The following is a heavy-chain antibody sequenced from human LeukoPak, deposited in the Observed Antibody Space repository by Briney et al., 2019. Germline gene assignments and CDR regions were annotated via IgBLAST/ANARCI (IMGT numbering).Heavy chain of an antibody. V-gene: IGHV3-23*01. CDR2: INSADNT. CDR1: GFTFSTYG. D-gene: IGHD3-10*01. CDR3: ARRSASRSFFDY. Sequence: GGSLRLSCAASGFTFSTYGLTWVRPAPGKGLEWVSLINSADNTYYADSVKGRFTISRDNSMNTLYLQMNSLSDDDTAVYYCARRSASRSFFDYWGQGSLVTVSS. J-gene: IGHJ4*02.